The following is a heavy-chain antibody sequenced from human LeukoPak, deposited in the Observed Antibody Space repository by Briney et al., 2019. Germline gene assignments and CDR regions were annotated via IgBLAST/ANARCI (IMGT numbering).Heavy chain of an antibody. Sequence: GGSLRLSCAASGFTFSSYSMNWVRQAPGKGLEWVSSISNSSIYKYYADSVKGRFTISRDNAKKSLYLQMNSLRAEDTAVYYCARSRYDSSGYYGIIGNWGQGTLVTVSS. CDR3: ARSRYDSSGYYGIIGN. V-gene: IGHV3-21*01. D-gene: IGHD3-22*01. CDR2: ISNSSIYK. CDR1: GFTFSSYS. J-gene: IGHJ4*02.